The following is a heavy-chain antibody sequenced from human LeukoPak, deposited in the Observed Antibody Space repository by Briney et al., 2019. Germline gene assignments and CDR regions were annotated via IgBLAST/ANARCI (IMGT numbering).Heavy chain of an antibody. CDR1: GGSISSGGYS. D-gene: IGHD6-19*01. J-gene: IGHJ2*01. V-gene: IGHV4-30-2*01. CDR3: ARDPSSGWYTGYFDL. Sequence: PSQTLSLTCAVSGGSISSGGYSWSWIRQPPGKGLEWIGYIYHGGSTNYNPSLKSRVTISVDKSKNQFSLKLSSVTAADTAVYYCARDPSSGWYTGYFDLWAVAPWSLSPQ. CDR2: IYHGGST.